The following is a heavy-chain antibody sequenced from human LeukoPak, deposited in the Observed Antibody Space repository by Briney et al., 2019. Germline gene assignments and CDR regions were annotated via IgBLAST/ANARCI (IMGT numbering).Heavy chain of an antibody. CDR3: TRDGGSFCDFDY. V-gene: IGHV3-64*02. CDR2: INTDGRIK. D-gene: IGHD1-26*01. Sequence: PGGSLRLSCVASGFSFRNYAIHWVRQAPGKGLEYVSVINTDGRIKYYADSVKGRFTISRDNSKNTVYLQMGSLRGEDMAVYYCTRDGGSFCDFDYWGQGALVTASS. CDR1: GFSFRNYA. J-gene: IGHJ4*02.